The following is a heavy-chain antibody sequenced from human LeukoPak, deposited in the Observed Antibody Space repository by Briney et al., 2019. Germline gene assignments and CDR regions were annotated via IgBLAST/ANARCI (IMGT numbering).Heavy chain of an antibody. V-gene: IGHV4-59*01. J-gene: IGHJ4*02. CDR3: ARENDKYGRIDY. Sequence: SETLSLTCTVFGGSISSYYWSWVRQPPGKGLEWIGYVSYSGSTDYNPSLKSRVIISIDTSKNQFSLRLRSVTAADTAVYYCARENDKYGRIDYWGQGTQVTVSS. D-gene: IGHD1-1*01. CDR2: VSYSGST. CDR1: GGSISSYY.